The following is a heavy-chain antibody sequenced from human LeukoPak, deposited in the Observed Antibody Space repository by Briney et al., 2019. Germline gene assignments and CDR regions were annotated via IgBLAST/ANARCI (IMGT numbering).Heavy chain of an antibody. CDR3: ARRDNTAMAPFDY. CDR2: IIPIFGTA. V-gene: IGHV1-69*05. J-gene: IGHJ4*02. D-gene: IGHD5-18*01. Sequence: SVKVSCKASGGTFSSYAISWVRQAPGQGLEWIGGIIPIFGTANYAQKFQGRVTITTDESTSTAYMELSSLRSEDTAVYYCARRDNTAMAPFDYWGQGTLVTVSS. CDR1: GGTFSSYA.